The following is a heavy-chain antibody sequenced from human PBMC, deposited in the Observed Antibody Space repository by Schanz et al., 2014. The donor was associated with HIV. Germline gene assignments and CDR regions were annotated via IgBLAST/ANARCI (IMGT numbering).Heavy chain of an antibody. V-gene: IGHV3-33*01. CDR1: GFTFSSSG. D-gene: IGHD4-17*01. CDR2: IWYDGSYK. J-gene: IGHJ4*02. CDR3: ATAAVTDYSDN. Sequence: VRLVESGGTSVQPGRSLRLSCTASGFTFSSSGMHWVRQAPGKGLEWAAVIWYDGSYKYYADSVKGRFTISRDNSRDTLYLQMNSLRAEDTAVYYCATAAVTDYSDNWGQGTLVTVSS.